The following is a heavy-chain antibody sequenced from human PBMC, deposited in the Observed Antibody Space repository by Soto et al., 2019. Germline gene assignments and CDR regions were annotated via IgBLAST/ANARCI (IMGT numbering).Heavy chain of an antibody. CDR1: GGTFSSYT. CDR3: AKGGSPPGVDY. V-gene: IGHV1-69*02. J-gene: IGHJ4*02. CDR2: IIPILGIA. D-gene: IGHD1-26*01. Sequence: QVQLVQSGAEVKKPGSSVKVSCKASGGTFSSYTISWVRQAPGQGLEWMGRIIPILGIANYAQKFQGRVTITADKSTSTAYMELSSLRSEDTAVYYCAKGGSPPGVDYWGQGTLVTVSS.